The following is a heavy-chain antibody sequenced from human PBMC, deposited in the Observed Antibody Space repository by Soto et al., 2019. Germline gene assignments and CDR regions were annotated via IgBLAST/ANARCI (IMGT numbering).Heavy chain of an antibody. CDR2: INFSGGGT. Sequence: QVQLVQSGAAVKKPGASVKVSCKASGYSFINFYVHWVRQAPGQGLVWMGIINFSGGGTTYAQKFQGRVTMTRDTSSNTVYIQLTSLRSDDTAVHYFARGAAVAGGNNWFDSCGQGTLYTFSS. J-gene: IGHJ5*01. D-gene: IGHD6-19*01. V-gene: IGHV1-46*01. CDR1: GYSFINFY. CDR3: ARGAAVAGGNNWFDS.